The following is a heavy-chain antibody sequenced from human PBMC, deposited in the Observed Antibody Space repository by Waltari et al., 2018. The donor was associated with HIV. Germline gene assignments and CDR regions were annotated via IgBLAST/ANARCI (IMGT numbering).Heavy chain of an antibody. V-gene: IGHV4-34*01. CDR2: INHSGRT. J-gene: IGHJ5*02. CDR3: ARGEEKAAAESWVDP. D-gene: IGHD6-13*01. Sequence: QVQLQQWGAGLLKPSETLSLTCAVSGGSFSGYYWRWIRTPPGKGLGWIGEINHSGRTNSNPSLKSRVTISVDTSKNQFSLKLSSVTAADTAVYYGARGEEKAAAESWVDPWGQGTLVTVSS. CDR1: GGSFSGYY.